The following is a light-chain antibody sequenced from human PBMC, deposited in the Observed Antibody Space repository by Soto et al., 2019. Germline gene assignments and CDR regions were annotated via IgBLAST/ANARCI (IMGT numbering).Light chain of an antibody. CDR1: QSVTNW. J-gene: IGKJ2*01. Sequence: DIQMTQSPSTLSASVWDRVTITCRASQSVTNWLAWYQQKPGKTPNLLIYDASRLQSGTPSRFSGSGSETEFTLTIYSLQPDDFATYYCQQYTTYPYTFGQGTKVEIK. V-gene: IGKV1-5*01. CDR3: QQYTTYPYT. CDR2: DAS.